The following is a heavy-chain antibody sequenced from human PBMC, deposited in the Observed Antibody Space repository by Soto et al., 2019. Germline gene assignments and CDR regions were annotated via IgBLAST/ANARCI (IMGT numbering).Heavy chain of an antibody. CDR1: EFTFSNYA. D-gene: IGHD3-22*01. CDR2: ISYGGGTT. CDR3: AKNPGYYYDSTGYHFDY. J-gene: IGHJ4*02. V-gene: IGHV3-23*01. Sequence: EVQLLESGGGLVQPGGSLRLSCAASEFTFSNYAMSWVRQAPGKGLEWVSAISYGGGTTYYADSVKGRSTISRDNPKNTLTLQMNSLRAEETAVYYCAKNPGYYYDSTGYHFDYWGQGTLVTVSS.